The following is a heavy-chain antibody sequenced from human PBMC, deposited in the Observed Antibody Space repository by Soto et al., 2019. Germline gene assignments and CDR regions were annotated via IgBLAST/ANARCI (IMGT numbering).Heavy chain of an antibody. CDR2: ISYSGTT. J-gene: IGHJ5*02. CDR3: ATQEVGGSYVYTFDP. CDR1: GDSISSINNY. Sequence: PSETLSLTCTVSGDSISSINNYWSWVRQPPGEGLEWIGFISYSGTTSYSPSLKSRVAISLDTSKNQFSLKLSSVTAADTAVYYCATQEVGGSYVYTFDPWGQGTLVTVSS. V-gene: IGHV4-30-4*01. D-gene: IGHD1-26*01.